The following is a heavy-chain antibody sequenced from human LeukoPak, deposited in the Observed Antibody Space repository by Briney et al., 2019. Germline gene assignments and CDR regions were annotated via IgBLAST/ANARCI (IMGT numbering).Heavy chain of an antibody. CDR1: GFTFSTYG. J-gene: IGHJ5*02. V-gene: IGHV3-30*18. CDR2: ISYDGSNK. Sequence: RGSLRLSCAASGFTFSTYGFHWVRQAPGKWLEWVAVISYDGSNKYYADSVKGRFTISRDNSKNTLYLEMNSLRVEDTAVYYCAKGPGYNPWGQGTLVTVSS. CDR3: AKGPGYNP. D-gene: IGHD5-24*01.